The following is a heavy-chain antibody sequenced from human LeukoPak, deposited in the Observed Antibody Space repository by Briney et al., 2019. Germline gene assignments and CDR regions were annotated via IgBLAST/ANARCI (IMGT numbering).Heavy chain of an antibody. J-gene: IGHJ4*02. V-gene: IGHV4-59*08. CDR2: IYYSGGT. D-gene: IGHD2-21*02. CDR1: GGSISSYY. Sequence: SETLSLTCTVSGGSISSYYWSWIRQPPGKGLEWIGYIYYSGGTNYNPSLKSRVTISVDTSKNQFSLRLSSVTAADTAVYYCARQRAGPLHYFDYWGQGTLVT. CDR3: ARQRAGPLHYFDY.